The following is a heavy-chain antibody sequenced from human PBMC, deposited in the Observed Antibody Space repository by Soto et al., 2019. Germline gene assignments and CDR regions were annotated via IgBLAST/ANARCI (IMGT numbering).Heavy chain of an antibody. V-gene: IGHV4-30-2*01. Sequence: SETLSLTCAVSGGSISSGGYSWSWIRQPPGKGLEWIGYIYHSGSTYYNPSLKSRVTISVDSSKNQFSLKLSSATAADTALYAGATTIYSSACSRDFWGQRNLVTVSS. J-gene: IGHJ4*02. CDR2: IYHSGST. CDR1: GGSISSGGYS. CDR3: ATTIYSSACSRDF. D-gene: IGHD6-19*01.